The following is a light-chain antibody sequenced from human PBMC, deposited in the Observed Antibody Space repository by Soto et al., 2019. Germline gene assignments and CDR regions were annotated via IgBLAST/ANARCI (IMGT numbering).Light chain of an antibody. Sequence: EILLTQSPGTLSLSPGERATLSCRASQSVTSYLAWYQQRPGQAPRILIYDASRRATGIPARFSGSGSGADFTLTISRLETEDFAVYYCQQRSSSPITFGQGTRLEIK. CDR2: DAS. V-gene: IGKV3-11*01. J-gene: IGKJ5*01. CDR3: QQRSSSPIT. CDR1: QSVTSY.